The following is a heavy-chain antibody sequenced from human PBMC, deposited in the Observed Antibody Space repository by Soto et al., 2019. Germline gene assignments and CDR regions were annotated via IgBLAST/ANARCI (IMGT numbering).Heavy chain of an antibody. D-gene: IGHD4-17*01. CDR1: GISVSSNY. V-gene: IGHV3-66*01. J-gene: IGHJ4*02. CDR3: ARGSECGDYTLDY. Sequence: EVQLVESGGGLVQPGGSLRLSCAASGISVSSNYMSWVRQAPGKGLEWVSFIYSGGNTHYADSVKGRFTISRDNSTNTMYLQRNSLRAEDTAVYYCARGSECGDYTLDYWGQGTLVTVSS. CDR2: IYSGGNT.